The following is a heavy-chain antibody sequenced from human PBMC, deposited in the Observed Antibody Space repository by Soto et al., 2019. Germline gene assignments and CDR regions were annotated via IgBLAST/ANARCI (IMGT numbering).Heavy chain of an antibody. CDR2: INPNSGGT. CDR1: GYTFTGYY. J-gene: IGHJ4*02. D-gene: IGHD1-26*01. CDR3: AAVGPSFDY. Sequence: QVQLVQSGAEVKKPGASVKVSCKASGYTFTGYYMHWVRQAPGQGLEWMGWINPNSGGTNYAQKVQGRDTMTRDTCISAAYLELRSVRSDDTAVYYCAAVGPSFDYWGQGTLVTV. V-gene: IGHV1-2*02.